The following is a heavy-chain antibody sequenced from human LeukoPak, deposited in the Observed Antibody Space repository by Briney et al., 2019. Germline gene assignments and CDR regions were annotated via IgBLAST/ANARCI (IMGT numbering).Heavy chain of an antibody. CDR3: AGRGSSSGTFDV. CDR1: GGSISSGSYY. CDR2: IYTSGST. Sequence: SQTLSLTCTVSGGSISSGSYYWSWIRQPAGKGLEWIGRIYTSGSTNYNPSLKSRVTISADTSKNQFSLKLSSVTAADTAVYYCAGRGSSSGTFDVWGPGTFVTVSS. J-gene: IGHJ3*01. V-gene: IGHV4-61*02. D-gene: IGHD2-2*01.